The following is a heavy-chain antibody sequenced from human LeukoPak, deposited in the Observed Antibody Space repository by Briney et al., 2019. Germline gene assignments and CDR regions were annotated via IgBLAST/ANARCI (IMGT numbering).Heavy chain of an antibody. CDR3: AKVDSGIVATGSPYFDY. J-gene: IGHJ4*02. D-gene: IGHD6-13*01. V-gene: IGHV3-23*01. Sequence: GGSLRLSCAASGFSLSSYGMTWVRQAPGKGLEWVSTLSDRGGGTYYADSVKGRFTISRDNSRNTLYLQMHSLRVEDTAVYYCAKVDSGIVATGSPYFDYWGQGTLVTVSS. CDR1: GFSLSSYG. CDR2: LSDRGGGT.